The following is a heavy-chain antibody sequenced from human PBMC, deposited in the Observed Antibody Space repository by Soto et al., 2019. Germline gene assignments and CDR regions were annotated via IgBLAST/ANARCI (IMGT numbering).Heavy chain of an antibody. J-gene: IGHJ3*02. V-gene: IGHV4-39*01. CDR1: GGSISSSSYY. D-gene: IGHD1-26*01. CDR3: ARHTGGSYYNRVYAFDI. Sequence: QLQLQESGPGLVKPSETLSLTCTVSGGSISSSSYYWGWIRQPPGKGLEWIGSIYYSGSTYYNPSLKSRVTISVDTSKNQFSLKLSSVTAADTAVYYCARHTGGSYYNRVYAFDIWGQGTMVTVSS. CDR2: IYYSGST.